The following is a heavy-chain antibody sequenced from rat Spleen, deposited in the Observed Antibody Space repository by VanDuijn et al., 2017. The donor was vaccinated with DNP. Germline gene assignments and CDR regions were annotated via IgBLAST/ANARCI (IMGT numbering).Heavy chain of an antibody. CDR2: INYSGST. CDR1: GYSITSNY. CDR3: ARRQQLFYFDH. J-gene: IGHJ2*01. D-gene: IGHD1-10*01. Sequence: EVQLQESGPGLVKPSQSLSLTCSVTGYSITSNYWGWIRQFPGNKMAWIGYINYSGSTGYNPSLKSRISITRDTSKNQFFLQLSSVTTEDMATYYCARRQQLFYFDHWGQGVMVTVSS. V-gene: IGHV3-1*01.